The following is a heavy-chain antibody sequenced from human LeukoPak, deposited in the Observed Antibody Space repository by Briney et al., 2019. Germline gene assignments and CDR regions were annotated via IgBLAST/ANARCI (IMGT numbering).Heavy chain of an antibody. J-gene: IGHJ4*02. V-gene: IGHV3-7*03. Sequence: QSGGSLRLSCAASGFTFSSYWMSWVRQAPGKGLEWVAIIKRDGGEKYYVDSVKGRFTISRDNSKNSLYLQMNSLRAEDTALYYCAKDILSFYDSSGSGGFDYWGQGTLVTVSS. CDR2: IKRDGGEK. D-gene: IGHD3-22*01. CDR1: GFTFSSYW. CDR3: AKDILSFYDSSGSGGFDY.